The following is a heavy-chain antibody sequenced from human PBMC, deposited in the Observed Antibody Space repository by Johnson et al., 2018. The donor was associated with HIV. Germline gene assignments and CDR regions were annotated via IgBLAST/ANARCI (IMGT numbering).Heavy chain of an antibody. Sequence: VQLVESGGGLVKPGGSLRLSCAASGFTFSNAWMTWVRQAPGKGLEWVGRINWNGDYIGYAVSVKGRFPISRDNAKKSLYLQMNSLRAEDTAVYYCARDQSNGWNRGAFDIWGQGTLVTVSS. J-gene: IGHJ3*02. D-gene: IGHD6-19*01. CDR3: ARDQSNGWNRGAFDI. V-gene: IGHV3-20*04. CDR2: INWNGDYI. CDR1: GFTFSNAW.